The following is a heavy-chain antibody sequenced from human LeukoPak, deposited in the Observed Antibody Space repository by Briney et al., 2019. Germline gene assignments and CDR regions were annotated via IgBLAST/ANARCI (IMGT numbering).Heavy chain of an antibody. J-gene: IGHJ3*02. D-gene: IGHD3-22*01. V-gene: IGHV3-7*01. CDR3: ARADYYDSSGYYSGWAFDI. CDR1: GFTFDDYW. CDR2: IKEDGSEK. Sequence: GGSLRLSCAASGFTFDDYWMSWVRQAPGKGLEWVANIKEDGSEKYCVDSLKGRFTISRDNAKNSLYLQMNSLRAEDTAVYYCARADYYDSSGYYSGWAFDIWGQGTMVTVSS.